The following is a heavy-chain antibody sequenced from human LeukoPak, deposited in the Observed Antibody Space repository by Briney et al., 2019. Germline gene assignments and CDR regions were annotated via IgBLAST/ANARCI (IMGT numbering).Heavy chain of an antibody. V-gene: IGHV1-69*13. CDR3: ARGDGYNYSDY. CDR2: IIPIFGTA. J-gene: IGHJ4*02. D-gene: IGHD5-24*01. Sequence: GASVKVSCKASGGTFSSYAISWVRQAPGQGLEWMGGIIPIFGTANYAQKFQGRVTITADESTSTAYMELSSLRSEDTAAYYCARGDGYNYSDYWGQGTLVTVSS. CDR1: GGTFSSYA.